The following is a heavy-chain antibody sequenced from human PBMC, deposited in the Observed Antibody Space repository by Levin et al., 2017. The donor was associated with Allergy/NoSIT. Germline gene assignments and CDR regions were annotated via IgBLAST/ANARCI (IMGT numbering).Heavy chain of an antibody. D-gene: IGHD5-24*01. CDR2: ISYDAKNK. J-gene: IGHJ4*02. CDR3: AKEGTREDAYNCLFGS. Sequence: SCAASGFIFSNYGMHWVRQAPGKGLEWVAVISYDAKNKHYVDSVKGRFTISRDNSRNTLYLQMDSLGTEDTAVYYCAKEGTREDAYNCLFGSWGQGTLVTVSS. V-gene: IGHV3-30*18. CDR1: GFIFSNYG.